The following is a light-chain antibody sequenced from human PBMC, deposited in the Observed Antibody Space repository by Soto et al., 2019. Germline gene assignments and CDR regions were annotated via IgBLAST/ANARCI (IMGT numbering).Light chain of an antibody. V-gene: IGKV3-20*01. CDR1: QSVSSN. J-gene: IGKJ1*01. CDR3: QQYGSSPPWT. Sequence: EIVMTQSPATLSVSPGESATLSCRASQSVSSNLVWYQQKPGQAPRLLIYGASSRATGIPDRFSGSGSGTDFTLTISRLEPEDFAVYYCQQYGSSPPWTFGQGTKVDI. CDR2: GAS.